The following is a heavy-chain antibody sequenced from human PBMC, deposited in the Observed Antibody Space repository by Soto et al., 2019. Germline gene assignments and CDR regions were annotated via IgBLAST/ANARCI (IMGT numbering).Heavy chain of an antibody. V-gene: IGHV4-61*01. J-gene: IGHJ6*02. CDR3: ARDNCSGGRCYGMDV. CDR2: IYYSGST. Sequence: SETLSLTCTVSGGSVSSGSYYWSWIRQPPGKGLEWIGYIYYSGSTNYNPSLKSRVTISVDTSKNQFSLKLSSVTAADTAVYHCARDNCSGGRCYGMDVWGQGTMVTVSS. D-gene: IGHD2-15*01. CDR1: GGSVSSGSYY.